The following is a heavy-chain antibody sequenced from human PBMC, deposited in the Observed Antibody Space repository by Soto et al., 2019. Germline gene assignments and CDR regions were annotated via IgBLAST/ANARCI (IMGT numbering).Heavy chain of an antibody. D-gene: IGHD2-2*01. CDR3: ARDQSGAAMMSGGFDP. J-gene: IGHJ5*02. CDR2: IYPGDSDT. V-gene: IGHV5-51*01. CDR1: GYSFSTYW. Sequence: GESLKISCKGSGYSFSTYWIGWVRQMPGKGLEWMGIIYPGDSDTRYSPSFQGQVTISADKSINTAYLQMNSLRAEDTAVYYCARDQSGAAMMSGGFDPWGQGTLVTVSS.